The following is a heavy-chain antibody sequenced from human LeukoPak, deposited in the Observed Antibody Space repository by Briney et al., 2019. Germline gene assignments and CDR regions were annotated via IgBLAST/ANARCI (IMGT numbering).Heavy chain of an antibody. V-gene: IGHV1-69*04. J-gene: IGHJ4*02. Sequence: SVKVSCKASGGTFSSYAISWVRQAPGQGLEWMGRIIPILGIANYAQKLQGRVTMTTDTSTSTAYMELRSLRSDDTAVYYCARDVGYCSGGSCYPSDYWGQGTLVTVSS. CDR3: ARDVGYCSGGSCYPSDY. CDR2: IIPILGIA. D-gene: IGHD2-15*01. CDR1: GGTFSSYA.